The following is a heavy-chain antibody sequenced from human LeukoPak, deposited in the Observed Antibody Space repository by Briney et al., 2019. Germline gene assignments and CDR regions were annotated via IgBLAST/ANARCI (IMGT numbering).Heavy chain of an antibody. D-gene: IGHD3-22*01. CDR1: GYTFTSYY. J-gene: IGHJ4*02. Sequence: GASVKVSCKASGYTFTSYYMHWVRQAPGQGLEWMGWMNPNSGNTGYAQKFQGRVTITRNTSISTAYMELSSLRSEDTAVYYCARLGDYYDSSGYYWALGFDYWGQGTLVTVSS. CDR2: MNPNSGNT. CDR3: ARLGDYYDSSGYYWALGFDY. V-gene: IGHV1-8*03.